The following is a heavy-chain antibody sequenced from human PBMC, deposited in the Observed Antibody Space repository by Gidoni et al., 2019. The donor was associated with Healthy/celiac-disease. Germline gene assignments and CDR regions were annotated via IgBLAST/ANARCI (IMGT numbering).Heavy chain of an antibody. CDR2: IWYDGSNK. J-gene: IGHJ4*02. D-gene: IGHD3-9*01. V-gene: IGHV3-33*01. CDR3: ARDTRYFDWLLFDY. CDR1: GFTFSSYG. Sequence: QVQLVESGGGVVQPGRSLRLSCAASGFTFSSYGMHWVRQAPGKGLEWVAVIWYDGSNKYYADSVKGRFTISRDNSKNTLYLQMNSLRAEDTAVYYCARDTRYFDWLLFDYWGQGTLVTVSS.